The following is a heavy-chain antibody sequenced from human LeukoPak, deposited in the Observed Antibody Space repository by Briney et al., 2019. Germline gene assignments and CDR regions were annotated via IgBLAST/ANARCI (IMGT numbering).Heavy chain of an antibody. Sequence: HPGRSLRLSCAASGFTFRTYALHWVRQAPGKGLEYVSAISTNGDSTYYADSVKGRFTISRDNSKNTLFLQMGSLRADDMAVYYCARWGSTSCYDYWGQGTLVTVSS. D-gene: IGHD2-2*01. J-gene: IGHJ4*02. V-gene: IGHV3-64*02. CDR1: GFTFRTYA. CDR2: ISTNGDST. CDR3: ARWGSTSCYDY.